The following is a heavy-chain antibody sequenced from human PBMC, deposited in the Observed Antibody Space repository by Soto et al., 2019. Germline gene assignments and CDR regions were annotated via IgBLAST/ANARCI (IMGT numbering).Heavy chain of an antibody. CDR3: ARDEPYYDILTGYSTFDY. CDR1: GYTFTSYA. D-gene: IGHD3-9*01. V-gene: IGHV1-3*01. J-gene: IGHJ4*02. CDR2: INAGNGNT. Sequence: ASVKVSCKASGYTFTSYAMHWVRQAPGQRLEWMGWINAGNGNTKYSQKFQGRVTITRDTSASTAYMELSSLRSEDTAVYYCARDEPYYDILTGYSTFDYWGQGTLVTVS.